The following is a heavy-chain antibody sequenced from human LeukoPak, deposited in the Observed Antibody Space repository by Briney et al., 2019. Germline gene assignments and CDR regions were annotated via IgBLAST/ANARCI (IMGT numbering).Heavy chain of an antibody. Sequence: GGSLRLSCAASGFTFSSYWMSWVRQAPGKGLEWVANIKQDSSETYYVGSVKGRFTISRDNTENSLYLQMNSLRAEDTALYYCVRDVGYSGYMINDMWGQGTMVTVSS. V-gene: IGHV3-7*01. CDR1: GFTFSSYW. D-gene: IGHD5-12*01. CDR2: IKQDSSET. J-gene: IGHJ3*02. CDR3: VRDVGYSGYMINDM.